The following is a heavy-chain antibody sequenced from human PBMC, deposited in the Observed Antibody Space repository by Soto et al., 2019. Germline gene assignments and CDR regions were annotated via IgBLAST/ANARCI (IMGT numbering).Heavy chain of an antibody. Sequence: SETLSLTCAVSGVSITNGDWWSWVRQPPGKGLEWIGEIYHSGSTKYNPSPESRATISVGKSTNQFPLRLDSVTAADTAFYYCARDRPSIDAFDLWGQGTMVTVSS. CDR2: IYHSGST. CDR1: GVSITNGDW. CDR3: ARDRPSIDAFDL. V-gene: IGHV4-4*02. J-gene: IGHJ3*01.